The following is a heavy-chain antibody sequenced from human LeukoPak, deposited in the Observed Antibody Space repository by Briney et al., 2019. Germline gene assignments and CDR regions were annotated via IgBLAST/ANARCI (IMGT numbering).Heavy chain of an antibody. CDR1: GYTFTSYY. D-gene: IGHD2-2*01. CDR3: ASAPHCSSTSCYYYYYMDV. CDR2: INPSGGST. J-gene: IGHJ6*03. Sequence: ASVKVSCKASGYTFTSYYMHWVRQAPGQGLEWMGIINPSGGSTSYAQKFQGRVTITADKSTSTAYMELSSLRSEDTAVYYCASAPHCSSTSCYYYYYMDVWGKGATVTVSS. V-gene: IGHV1-46*01.